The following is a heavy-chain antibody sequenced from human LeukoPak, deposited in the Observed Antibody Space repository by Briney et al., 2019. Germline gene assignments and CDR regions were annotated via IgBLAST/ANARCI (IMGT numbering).Heavy chain of an antibody. Sequence: SQTLSLTCTVSGGSISSGGYYWSWIRQHPGKGLEWIGYIYYSGSTYYNPSLKSRVTISVDTSKNQFSLKLSSVTAADTAVHYCAREGVLGPDYLGFDYWGQGTLVTVSS. J-gene: IGHJ4*02. CDR1: GGSISSGGYY. CDR3: AREGVLGPDYLGFDY. D-gene: IGHD7-27*01. V-gene: IGHV4-31*03. CDR2: IYYSGST.